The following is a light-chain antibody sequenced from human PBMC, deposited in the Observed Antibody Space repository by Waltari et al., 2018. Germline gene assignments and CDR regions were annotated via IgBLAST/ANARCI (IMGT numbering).Light chain of an antibody. V-gene: IGLV2-8*01. CDR2: EGN. CDR1: ASAVGVYHY. J-gene: IGLJ2*01. CDR3: SSYAGSKTI. Sequence: QSALTQPPSASGSPGPSVTISCTGTASAVGVYHYVSWYQHHPGKAPKLLIFEGNKRPSGVPDRFSGSRSGNTASLTVSGLQAKDEADYYCSSYAGSKTIFGGGTKLTVL.